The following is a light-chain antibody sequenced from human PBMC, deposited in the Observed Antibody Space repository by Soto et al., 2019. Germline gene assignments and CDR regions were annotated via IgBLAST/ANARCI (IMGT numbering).Light chain of an antibody. CDR3: QQSYSTPFA. CDR1: QSISNY. CDR2: AAS. J-gene: IGKJ3*01. V-gene: IGKV1-39*01. Sequence: DIQVTQSPSSLSASVGDRVTITCRASQSISNYLNWYQQKPGKAPKLLIYAASSLKSGVPSRFSGSGSGTDFTLTISTMQPEDFGTYYCQQSYSTPFAFGPGNKVDV.